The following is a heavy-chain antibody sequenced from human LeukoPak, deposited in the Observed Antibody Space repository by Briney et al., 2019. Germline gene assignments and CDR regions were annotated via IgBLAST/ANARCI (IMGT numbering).Heavy chain of an antibody. CDR3: AKDRGSWYSTIRSSGNY. Sequence: GGSLRLFCAASGFTFSSYWMSWVRQAPGKGLEWVANIKKDGSEKYYVDSVKGRFTISRDNSKNTLYLQMNSLRAEDTAVYYCAKDRGSWYSTIRSSGNYWGQGTLVTVSS. CDR1: GFTFSSYW. J-gene: IGHJ4*02. CDR2: IKKDGSEK. V-gene: IGHV3-7*03. D-gene: IGHD6-13*01.